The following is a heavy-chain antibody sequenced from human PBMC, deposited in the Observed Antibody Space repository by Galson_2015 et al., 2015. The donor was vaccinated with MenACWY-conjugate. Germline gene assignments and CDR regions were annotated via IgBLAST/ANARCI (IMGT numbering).Heavy chain of an antibody. CDR2: IYWDDDK. Sequence: PALVKPTQTLTLPFTFSGFSLRTSGVGVGWIRQPPGKALEWLGLIYWDDDKRYSPSLRSRLTITKDTSKNHVVLTMTNMDPVDTATYYCSRTGATPGDYWGQGTLVTVSS. CDR1: GFSLRTSGVG. J-gene: IGHJ4*02. D-gene: IGHD2-15*01. V-gene: IGHV2-5*02. CDR3: SRTGATPGDY.